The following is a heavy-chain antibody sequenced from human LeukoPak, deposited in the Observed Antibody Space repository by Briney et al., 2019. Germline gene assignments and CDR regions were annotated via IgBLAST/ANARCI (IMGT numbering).Heavy chain of an antibody. CDR2: ISSSGSTI. D-gene: IGHD3-22*01. CDR3: ARTYYDSSGHRNFDY. J-gene: IGHJ4*02. Sequence: GGSLRLSCAASGFTFSSYEMNWVRQAPGKGLEWVSYISSSGSTIYYADSVKGRFTISRDNAKNSLYLQMNSLRAEDAAVYYCARTYYDSSGHRNFDYWGQGTLVTVSS. V-gene: IGHV3-48*03. CDR1: GFTFSSYE.